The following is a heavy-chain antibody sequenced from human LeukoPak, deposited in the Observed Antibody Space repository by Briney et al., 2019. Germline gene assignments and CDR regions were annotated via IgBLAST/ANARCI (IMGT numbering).Heavy chain of an antibody. D-gene: IGHD1-26*01. CDR3: ATGAYSGSYYPLDY. Sequence: GASVKVSCKVSGYTLTELSMHWVRQAPGKGLEWMGGFDPEDGETIYAQKFQGRVTMTEDTSTDTAYMELSSLRSEDTAVYYCATGAYSGSYYPLDYWGQGTLVTVSS. V-gene: IGHV1-24*01. CDR2: FDPEDGET. CDR1: GYTLTELS. J-gene: IGHJ4*02.